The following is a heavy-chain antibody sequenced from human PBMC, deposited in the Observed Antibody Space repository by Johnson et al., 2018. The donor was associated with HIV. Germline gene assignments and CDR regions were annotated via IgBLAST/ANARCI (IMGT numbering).Heavy chain of an antibody. D-gene: IGHD6-6*01. CDR2: IDWNGGST. Sequence: VQLVESGGGLVKPGGSLRLSCAASGFTFDDYGMSWVRQGPGKGLEWVSGIDWNGGSTGYADSVKGRFPISRDKSKNTLYLQMNSLRAEDTVLYYCAKGGIATRFLDIWGQGTMVTGSA. CDR3: AKGGIATRFLDI. CDR1: GFTFDDYG. J-gene: IGHJ3*02. V-gene: IGHV3-20*04.